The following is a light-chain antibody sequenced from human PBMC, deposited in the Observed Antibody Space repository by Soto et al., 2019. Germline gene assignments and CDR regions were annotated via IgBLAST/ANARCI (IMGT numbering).Light chain of an antibody. CDR2: RNN. V-gene: IGLV1-47*01. CDR1: SSNIGSNY. Sequence: QSVLTQPPSASGTPGQRVTISCSGSSSNIGSNYVYWYQQLPGTAPKLLIYRNNQRPSGVPDRFSGSKCGTSASLAISGLRSEDEADYYCAAWDDSLSGHYVFGTGTKLTVL. CDR3: AAWDDSLSGHYV. J-gene: IGLJ1*01.